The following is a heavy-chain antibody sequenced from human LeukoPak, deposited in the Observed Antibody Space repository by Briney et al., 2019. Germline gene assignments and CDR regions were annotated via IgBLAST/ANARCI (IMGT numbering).Heavy chain of an antibody. J-gene: IGHJ6*03. V-gene: IGHV5-51*01. Sequence: GESLKISCKASGYTFTSYWIGWVRQMPGKGLEWMGIIYPGDSDTRYSPSFQGQVTISADKSINTAYLQWSSLKASDTAMYYCATRGGTNEDDTYYYYMDVWGKGTTVTVSS. CDR2: IYPGDSDT. D-gene: IGHD3-16*01. CDR3: ATRGGTNEDDTYYYYMDV. CDR1: GYTFTSYW.